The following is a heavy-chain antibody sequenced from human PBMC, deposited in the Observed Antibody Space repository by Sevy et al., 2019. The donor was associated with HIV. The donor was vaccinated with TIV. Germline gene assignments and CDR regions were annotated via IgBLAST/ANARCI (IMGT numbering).Heavy chain of an antibody. V-gene: IGHV3-30*18. CDR2: ISYDGSNK. CDR3: AKEAKSNFWSGLHYYYGMDV. CDR1: GFTFSSYG. J-gene: IGHJ6*02. D-gene: IGHD3-3*01. Sequence: GGSLRLSCAASGFTFSSYGMHWVRQAPGKGLEWVAVISYDGSNKYYADSVKGRFTISRDNSKNTLYLQMNGLRAEDTAVYYCAKEAKSNFWSGLHYYYGMDVWGQGTTVTVSS.